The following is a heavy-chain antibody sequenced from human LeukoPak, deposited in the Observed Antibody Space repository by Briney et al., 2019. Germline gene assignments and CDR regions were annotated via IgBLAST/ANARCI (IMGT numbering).Heavy chain of an antibody. D-gene: IGHD3-9*01. J-gene: IGHJ4*02. CDR2: VNPNSGNT. CDR3: AREYYDILTGQTYYFDY. V-gene: IGHV1-8*01. CDR1: GYTFTSCD. Sequence: ASVKVSCKASGYTFTSCDINWVRQASGQGLEWMGWVNPNSGNTGYAQKFQGRVTMTRNTSISTAYMELSSLRSEDTAVYYCAREYYDILTGQTYYFDYWGQGTLVTVSS.